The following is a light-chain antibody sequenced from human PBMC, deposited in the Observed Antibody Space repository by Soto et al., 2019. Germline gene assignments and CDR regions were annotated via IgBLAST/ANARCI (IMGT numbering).Light chain of an antibody. CDR1: SSNIGRNT. V-gene: IGLV1-44*01. J-gene: IGLJ1*01. CDR2: NNN. CDR3: AAWDDGLNGSV. Sequence: QSVLTQPPSASGTPGQRVTISCSGSSSNIGRNTVNWYQQVPGTAPKLLIYNNNQRPSGVPDRFSGSKSGTSASLAILGLQSEDEAAYYCAAWDDGLNGSVLGAGPKVTAL.